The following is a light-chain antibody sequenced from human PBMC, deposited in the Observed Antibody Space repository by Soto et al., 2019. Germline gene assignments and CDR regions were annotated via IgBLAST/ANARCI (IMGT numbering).Light chain of an antibody. J-gene: IGLJ1*01. CDR3: CSYAGSSTYV. Sequence: QSALTQPASVSGSPGQSITISCTGTSSDVGSYNLVSWHQHHPGKAPELMIYAGSERPSGVSNRFSGSKSGNTASLTISGLQAEDEADYYCCSYAGSSTYVFGTGTKVTVL. CDR2: AGS. CDR1: SSDVGSYNL. V-gene: IGLV2-23*01.